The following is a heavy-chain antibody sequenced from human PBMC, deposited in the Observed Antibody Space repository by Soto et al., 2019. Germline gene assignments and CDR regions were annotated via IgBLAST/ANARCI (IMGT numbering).Heavy chain of an antibody. CDR2: IWYDGSNK. J-gene: IGHJ1*01. CDR3: ARGHDGRPYYDSSGDPFQH. CDR1: GFTFSSYG. V-gene: IGHV3-33*01. D-gene: IGHD3-22*01. Sequence: QVQLVESGGGVVQPGRSLRLSCAASGFTFSSYGMHWVRQAPGKGLEWVAVIWYDGSNKYYADSVKGRFTISRDNSKNXLXXQMNSLRAEDTAVYYCARGHDGRPYYDSSGDPFQHWGQGTLVTVSS.